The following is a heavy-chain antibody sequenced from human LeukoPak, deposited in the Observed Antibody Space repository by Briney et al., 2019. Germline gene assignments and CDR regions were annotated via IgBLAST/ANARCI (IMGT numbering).Heavy chain of an antibody. V-gene: IGHV3-20*04. CDR3: ARVGEQWLVRAFDY. CDR2: INWNGGST. CDR1: GSTFDDYG. J-gene: IGHJ4*02. D-gene: IGHD6-19*01. Sequence: GGSLRLSCAASGSTFDDYGMSWVRQAPGKGLEWVSGINWNGGSTGYADSVKGRFTIFRDNAKNSLYLQMNSLRAEDTALYYCARVGEQWLVRAFDYWGQGTLVTVSS.